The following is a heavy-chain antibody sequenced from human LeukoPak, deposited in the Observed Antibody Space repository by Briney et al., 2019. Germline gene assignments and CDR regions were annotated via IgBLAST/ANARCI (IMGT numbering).Heavy chain of an antibody. V-gene: IGHV3-7*01. J-gene: IGHJ6*03. CDR1: GFTFSGYW. CDR3: ARMKTYYYMDV. CDR2: IKQDGSEK. Sequence: GWSLRLSCGASGFTFSGYWMTWVRQAPGKGLEWVANIKQDGSEKYYADSVKGRFTISRDNAKNSLFLQMYSLRAEDTAVYYCARMKTYYYMDVWGKGTTVTVSS.